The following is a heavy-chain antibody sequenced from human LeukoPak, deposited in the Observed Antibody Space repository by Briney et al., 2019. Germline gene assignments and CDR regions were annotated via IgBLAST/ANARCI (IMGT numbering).Heavy chain of an antibody. CDR1: GGSISSYY. Sequence: SETLSLTCTVSGGSISSYYWSWIRQPPGKGLEWLGYIYYSGSTNYNPSLKSRVTISVDTSKNQFSLKLSSVTAADTAVYYCARDYSTVYDFWSGYYTGIGWLDPWGQGTLVTVSS. V-gene: IGHV4-59*01. CDR3: ARDYSTVYDFWSGYYTGIGWLDP. D-gene: IGHD3-3*01. CDR2: IYYSGST. J-gene: IGHJ5*02.